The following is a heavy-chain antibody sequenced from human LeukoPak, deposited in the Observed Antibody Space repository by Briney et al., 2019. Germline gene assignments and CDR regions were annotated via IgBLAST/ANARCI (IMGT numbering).Heavy chain of an antibody. CDR3: ARAPWGDRPYWYFDL. J-gene: IGHJ2*01. D-gene: IGHD2-21*02. Sequence: ASVKVSCKASGYTFTSYAMHWVRQAPGQRLEWMGWINAGNGNTKYSQKFQGRVTITRDTSASTAYMELSSLRSEDTAVYYCARAPWGDRPYWYFDLWGRGTLVTVSS. CDR1: GYTFTSYA. V-gene: IGHV1-3*01. CDR2: INAGNGNT.